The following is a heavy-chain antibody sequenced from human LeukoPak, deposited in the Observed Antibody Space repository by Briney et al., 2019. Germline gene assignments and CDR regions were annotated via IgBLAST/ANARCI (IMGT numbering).Heavy chain of an antibody. V-gene: IGHV3-7*03. CDR1: GFTFR. CDR2: IKQDGRDK. CDR3: ARVDGHAHWFDP. J-gene: IGHJ5*02. Sequence: GGSLRLSCAASGFTFRMSWVRQAPGKGLEWVANIKQDGRDKYYVDSVKGRFTISRDNAKNSLYLRMNSLRAEDTAVYYCARVDGHAHWFDPWGQGTLVTVSS.